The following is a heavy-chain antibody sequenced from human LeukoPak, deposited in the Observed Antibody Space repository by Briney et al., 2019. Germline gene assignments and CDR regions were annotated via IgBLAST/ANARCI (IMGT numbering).Heavy chain of an antibody. CDR3: ARGMDYYYYMDV. CDR2: IYYSGST. Sequence: SQTLSLTCTVSGGSISSGDYYWSWIRQPPGKGLEWIGYIYYSGSTYYNPSPKSRVTISVDTSKNQFSLKLSSVTAADTAVYYCARGMDYYYYMDVWGKGTTVTVSS. D-gene: IGHD2-8*01. J-gene: IGHJ6*03. V-gene: IGHV4-30-4*08. CDR1: GGSISSGDYY.